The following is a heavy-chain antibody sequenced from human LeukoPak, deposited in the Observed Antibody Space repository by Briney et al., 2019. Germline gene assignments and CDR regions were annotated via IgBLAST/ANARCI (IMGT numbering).Heavy chain of an antibody. J-gene: IGHJ5*02. CDR1: GYTFTSYG. Sequence: GASVKVSCKASGYTFTSYGISWVRQAPGQGLEWMGWISAYNGNTNYAQKLQGRVTMTTDTSTSTAYMELSSLRSEDTAVYYCARDVPVDTAMTDHWGQGTLVTVSS. CDR3: ARDVPVDTAMTDH. V-gene: IGHV1-18*01. CDR2: ISAYNGNT. D-gene: IGHD5-18*01.